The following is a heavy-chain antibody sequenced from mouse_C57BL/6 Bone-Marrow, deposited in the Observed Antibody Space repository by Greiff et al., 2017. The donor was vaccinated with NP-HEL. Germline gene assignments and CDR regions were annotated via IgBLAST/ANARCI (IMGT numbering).Heavy chain of an antibody. D-gene: IGHD2-5*01. Sequence: QVQLKQPGAELVRPGSSVKLSCKASGYTFTSYWMHWVKQRPIQGLEWIGNIDPSDSETHYNQKFKDKATLTVDKSSSTAYMQLSSPTSEDSAVYYCARGYSNLYYFDYWGQGTTLTVSS. CDR2: IDPSDSET. CDR1: GYTFTSYW. V-gene: IGHV1-52*01. CDR3: ARGYSNLYYFDY. J-gene: IGHJ2*01.